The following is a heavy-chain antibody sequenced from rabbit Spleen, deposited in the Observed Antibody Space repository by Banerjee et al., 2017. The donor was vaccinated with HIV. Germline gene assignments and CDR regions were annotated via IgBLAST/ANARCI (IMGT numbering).Heavy chain of an antibody. D-gene: IGHD7-1*01. CDR3: ARDTGTSFSSYGMDL. CDR2: MYAGSSGST. Sequence: QEQLEESGGDLVKPGASLTLTCKASGLDFSGDSYDSYMCWVRQAPGKGLEWIACMYAGSSGSTYSATWAKGRFTISKTSSTTVTLQMSSLTVADTATYFCARDTGTSFSSYGMDLWGQGTLVTVS. CDR1: GLDFSGDSY. J-gene: IGHJ6*01. V-gene: IGHV1S45*01.